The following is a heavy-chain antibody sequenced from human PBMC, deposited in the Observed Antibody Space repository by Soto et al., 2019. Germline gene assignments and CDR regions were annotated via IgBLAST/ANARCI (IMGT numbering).Heavy chain of an antibody. D-gene: IGHD2-15*01. CDR3: ARDLSTVVVAAAKY. CDR1: GFTFSSYA. J-gene: IGHJ4*02. V-gene: IGHV3-30-3*01. Sequence: GGSLRLSCAASGFTFSSYAMRWVRQAPGKGLEWVAVISYDGSNKYYADSVKGRFTISRDNSKNTLYLQMNSLRAEDTAVYYCARDLSTVVVAAAKYWGQGTLVTVSS. CDR2: ISYDGSNK.